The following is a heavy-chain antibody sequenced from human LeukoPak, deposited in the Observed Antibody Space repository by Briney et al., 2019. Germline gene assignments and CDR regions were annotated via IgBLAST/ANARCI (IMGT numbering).Heavy chain of an antibody. J-gene: IGHJ4*02. CDR3: ARERLMITFGGVIVSRQFDY. CDR1: GFTFSSYW. D-gene: IGHD3-16*02. CDR2: IKQDGSEK. Sequence: GGSLRLSCAASGFTFSSYWMSWVRQAPGKGLEWVANIKQDGSEKYYVDSVKGRFTISRDNSKNTLYLQMNSLRAEDTAVYYCARERLMITFGGVIVSRQFDYWGQGTLVTVSS. V-gene: IGHV3-7*01.